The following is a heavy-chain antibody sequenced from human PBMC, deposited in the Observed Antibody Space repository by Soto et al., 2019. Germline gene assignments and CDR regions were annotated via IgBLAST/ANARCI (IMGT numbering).Heavy chain of an antibody. CDR2: MNPNSGNT. Sequence: GASVKVSCKASGYTFTSYDINWVRQATGQGLEWMGWMNPNSGNTGYAQKFQGRVTMTRNTSISTAYMELSSLRSEDTAVYYCARGRRHAADYYYYYMDVWGKGTTVTVSS. J-gene: IGHJ6*03. CDR3: ARGRRHAADYYYYYMDV. CDR1: GYTFTSYD. D-gene: IGHD6-25*01. V-gene: IGHV1-8*01.